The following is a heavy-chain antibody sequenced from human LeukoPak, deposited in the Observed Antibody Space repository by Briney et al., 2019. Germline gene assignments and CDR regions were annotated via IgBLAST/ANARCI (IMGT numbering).Heavy chain of an antibody. CDR1: GGSFSGYY. V-gene: IGHV4-34*01. CDR3: GRDLGHFDIDY. J-gene: IGHJ4*02. CDR2: INHSGST. Sequence: SETLSLTCAVYGGSFSGYYWSWIRQPPGKGLEWIGEINHSGSTNYNPSLKSRVTISVDTSKNQFSLKLSSVTAADTAVYYCGRDLGHFDIDYWGQGTLVTVSS. D-gene: IGHD3-9*01.